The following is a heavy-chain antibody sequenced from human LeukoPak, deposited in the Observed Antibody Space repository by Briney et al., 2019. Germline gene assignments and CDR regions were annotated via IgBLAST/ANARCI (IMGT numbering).Heavy chain of an antibody. V-gene: IGHV3-7*01. Sequence: GVSLRLSCAASGFTFSNYWMSWVRQAPGKGLEWVANIKVDGSEKHYVDSVNGRFTISRDNAKSSLYLQMNSLRAEDTAVYYCARDYCAGDCSWAYMDVWGKGTTVTVSS. CDR3: ARDYCAGDCSWAYMDV. J-gene: IGHJ6*03. CDR2: IKVDGSEK. CDR1: GFTFSNYW. D-gene: IGHD2-21*02.